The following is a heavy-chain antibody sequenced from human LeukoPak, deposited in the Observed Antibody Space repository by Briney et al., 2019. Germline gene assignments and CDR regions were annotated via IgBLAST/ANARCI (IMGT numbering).Heavy chain of an antibody. V-gene: IGHV1-2*02. J-gene: IGHJ5*02. CDR2: IHPNSGGT. CDR3: ARTPLKAASSPGNWFDP. CDR1: GYTFTGYY. D-gene: IGHD2-15*01. Sequence: ASVKVSRMASGYTFTGYYVNWVRQAPGQGVEWMGWIHPNSGGTFYAQKFQGRVTMTRDTSITTAYMELNRLTYDDTAMYYCARTPLKAASSPGNWFDPWGQGTLLTVSS.